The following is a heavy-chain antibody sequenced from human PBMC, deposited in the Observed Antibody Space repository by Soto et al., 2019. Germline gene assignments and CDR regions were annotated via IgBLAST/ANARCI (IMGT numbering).Heavy chain of an antibody. CDR3: ARRYRNFTYYDYVWGSYRYLYYYGMDV. CDR1: GGTFSSYA. V-gene: IGHV1-69*13. CDR2: IIPIFGTA. D-gene: IGHD3-16*02. Sequence: SVKVSCKASGGTFSSYAISWVRQAPGQGLEWMGGIIPIFGTANYAQKFQGRVTITADESTSTAYMELSSLRSEDTAVYYCARRYRNFTYYDYVWGSYRYLYYYGMDVWGQGTTVTVSS. J-gene: IGHJ6*02.